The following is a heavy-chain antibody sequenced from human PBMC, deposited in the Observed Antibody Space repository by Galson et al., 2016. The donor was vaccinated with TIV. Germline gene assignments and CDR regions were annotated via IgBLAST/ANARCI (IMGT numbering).Heavy chain of an antibody. CDR1: GFTFSSYD. Sequence: SLRLSCAASGFTFSSYDMHWVRQAPGKGLEWVAAISYDGSHKHYAGSVKGRFTISRDNSKTTLDLQMNSLGAEDTAVYYCAKEENSGYYPNDAFNIWGQGTMVTVSS. CDR3: AKEENSGYYPNDAFNI. D-gene: IGHD3-22*01. J-gene: IGHJ3*02. CDR2: ISYDGSHK. V-gene: IGHV3-30*18.